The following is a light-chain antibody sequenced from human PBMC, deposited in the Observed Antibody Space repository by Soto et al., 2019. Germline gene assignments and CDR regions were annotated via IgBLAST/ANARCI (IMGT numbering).Light chain of an antibody. CDR2: STN. CDR3: AAWDYSLAGEVV. J-gene: IGLJ2*01. V-gene: IGLV1-44*01. CDR1: SSNIGSNS. Sequence: QSVLTQPPSASGTPGQRVTISCSGSSSNIGSNSVNWYQQLPGTAPKLLIYSTNQRPSGVPDRFSGSKSDTSASLAISGLQSEDEADYYCAAWDYSLAGEVVFGGGTRLTVL.